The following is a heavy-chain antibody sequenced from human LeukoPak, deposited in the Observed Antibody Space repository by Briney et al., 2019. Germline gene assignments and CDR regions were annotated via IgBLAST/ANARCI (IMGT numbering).Heavy chain of an antibody. D-gene: IGHD5-18*01. CDR2: FDPEDDET. V-gene: IGHV1-24*01. CDR3: ARDPKYTAMDDYYYYGMDV. CDR1: GYTLTELS. Sequence: GASVKVSCKVSGYTLTELSMHWVRQAPGKGLEWMGSFDPEDDETIYAQKFPGRVIMTEDTSTDTAYMELRSLRSDDTAVYYCARDPKYTAMDDYYYYGMDVWGQGTTVTVSS. J-gene: IGHJ6*02.